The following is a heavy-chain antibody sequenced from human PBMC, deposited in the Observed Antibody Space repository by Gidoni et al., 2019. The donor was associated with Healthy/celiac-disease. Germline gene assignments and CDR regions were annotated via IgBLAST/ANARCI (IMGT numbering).Heavy chain of an antibody. CDR1: GFTFSSYG. Sequence: QVQLVESGGGVIQPGRSLRLSCAASGFTFSSYGMHWVRQAPGKGLEWVAVISYDGSNKYYADSVKGRFTISRDNSKNTLYLQMNSLRAEETAVYYCAKGTVTGSLGMDVWGQGTTVTVSS. CDR3: AKGTVTGSLGMDV. D-gene: IGHD4-17*01. J-gene: IGHJ6*02. V-gene: IGHV3-30*18. CDR2: ISYDGSNK.